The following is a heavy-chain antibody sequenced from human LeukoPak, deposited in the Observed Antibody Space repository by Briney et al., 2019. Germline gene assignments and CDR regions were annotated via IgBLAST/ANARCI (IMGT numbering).Heavy chain of an antibody. Sequence: QSGGSLRLSCAASGFTFSSYAMSWVRQAPGKGLEWVSAISGSGGSTYYADSVKGRFTISRDNSKNTLYLQMNSLRAEDTAVYYCAKDYGIMVRGVMVYWGQGTLVTVSS. V-gene: IGHV3-23*01. CDR2: ISGSGGST. CDR3: AKDYGIMVRGVMVY. CDR1: GFTFSSYA. J-gene: IGHJ4*02. D-gene: IGHD3-10*01.